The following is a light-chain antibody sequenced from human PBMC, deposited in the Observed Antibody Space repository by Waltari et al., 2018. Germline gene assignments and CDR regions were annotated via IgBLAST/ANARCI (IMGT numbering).Light chain of an antibody. V-gene: IGLV3-1*01. J-gene: IGLJ1*01. CDR3: QAWDSGTGV. CDR2: EDN. CDR1: DVGNKY. Sequence: YELTQPPSVSVSPGQAANIACSGDDVGNKYTSWFQQKPGHSPVLVIFEDNKRPPGNPERFSASNSGNIATLTISETQPMDEADYYCQAWDSGTGVFGTGTKVTVL.